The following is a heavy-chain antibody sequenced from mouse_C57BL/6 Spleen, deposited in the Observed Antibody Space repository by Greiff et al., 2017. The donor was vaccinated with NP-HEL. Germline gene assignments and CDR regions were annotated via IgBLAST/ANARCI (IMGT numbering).Heavy chain of an antibody. Sequence: EVQLQQSGPELVKPGASVKISCKASGYTFTDYYMNWVKQSHGKSLEWIGDINPNNGGTSYNQKFKGKATLTVDKSSSTAYMELRSLTSEDSAVYYCAPDYYGSGGYWGQGTTLTVSS. CDR2: INPNNGGT. CDR3: APDYYGSGGY. D-gene: IGHD1-1*01. CDR1: GYTFTDYY. V-gene: IGHV1-26*01. J-gene: IGHJ2*01.